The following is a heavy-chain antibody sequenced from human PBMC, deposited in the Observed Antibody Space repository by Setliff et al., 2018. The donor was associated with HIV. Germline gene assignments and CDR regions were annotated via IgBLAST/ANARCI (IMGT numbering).Heavy chain of an antibody. V-gene: IGHV1-18*01. CDR2: ISAYNGNT. J-gene: IGHJ6*02. Sequence: ASVKVSCKASGYTFTSYGISWVRLAPGQGLERMGWISAYNGNTNYAQKLQGRVTMTTDTSTSTAYMELRSLRSDDTAVYYCARVGPMVRGVPASYYYGMDVWGQGTTVTVSS. D-gene: IGHD3-10*01. CDR1: GYTFTSYG. CDR3: ARVGPMVRGVPASYYYGMDV.